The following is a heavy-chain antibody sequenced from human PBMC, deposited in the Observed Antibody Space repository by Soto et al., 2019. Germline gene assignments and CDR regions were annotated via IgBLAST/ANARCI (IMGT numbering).Heavy chain of an antibody. CDR2: IYHSGST. CDR1: GGSISSSNW. CDR3: ARAPDTAMVTRWFDP. V-gene: IGHV4-4*02. J-gene: IGHJ5*02. D-gene: IGHD5-18*01. Sequence: SSETLSLTCAVSGGSISSSNWWSWVRQPPGKGLEWIGEIYHSGSTNYNPSLKSRVTISVDKSKNQFSLKLSSVTAADTAVYYCARAPDTAMVTRWFDPWGQGTLVTVS.